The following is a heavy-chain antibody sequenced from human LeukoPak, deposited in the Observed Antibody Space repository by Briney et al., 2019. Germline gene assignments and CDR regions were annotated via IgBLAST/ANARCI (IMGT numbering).Heavy chain of an antibody. CDR2: IYHSGST. CDR1: GYSINSAYY. J-gene: IGHJ4*02. V-gene: IGHV4-38-2*01. D-gene: IGHD6-6*01. CDR3: ASYLPYSSSPPH. Sequence: SETLSLTCAVSGYSINSAYYWGWIRQPPGKGLEWIGSIYHSGSTYYNPSLKSRVTISVDTSKNQFSLKLSSVTAADTAVYYCASYLPYSSSPPHWGQGTLVSVSS.